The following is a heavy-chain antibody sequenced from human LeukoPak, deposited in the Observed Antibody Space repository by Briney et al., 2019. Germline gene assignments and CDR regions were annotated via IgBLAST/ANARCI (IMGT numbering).Heavy chain of an antibody. D-gene: IGHD6-13*01. V-gene: IGHV3-66*01. CDR3: VRVRESSSWSERYFDY. CDR1: GFTVSSNY. J-gene: IGHJ4*02. CDR2: IYSGGST. Sequence: GGAVRLSCAASGFTVSSNYMSWVRQAPGKGLEWVSVIYSGGSTYYLDSVKGRFTISRDNSKNTLYPQMNSLRAEDTAVYYCVRVRESSSWSERYFDYWGQGTLVTVSS.